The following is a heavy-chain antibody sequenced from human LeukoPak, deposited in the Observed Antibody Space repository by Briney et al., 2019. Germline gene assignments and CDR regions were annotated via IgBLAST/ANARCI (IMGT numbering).Heavy chain of an antibody. CDR3: AKDLLYYYDSSGSVTGPFDY. J-gene: IGHJ4*02. CDR1: GFTFSSYA. D-gene: IGHD3-22*01. V-gene: IGHV3-23*01. CDR2: ISGSGGST. Sequence: GGSLRLSCAASGFTFSSYAMSWVRQAPGKGLEWVSAISGSGGSTYYADSVKGRFTISRDNSKNTLYLQMNSLRAEDTAVYYCAKDLLYYYDSSGSVTGPFDYWGQGTLVTVSS.